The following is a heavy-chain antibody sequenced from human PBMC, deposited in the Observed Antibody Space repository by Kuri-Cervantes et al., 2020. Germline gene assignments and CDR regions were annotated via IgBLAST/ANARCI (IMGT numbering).Heavy chain of an antibody. CDR3: AGKANLFYDYVWGSYRYGEFDP. CDR1: GGTFSRYA. D-gene: IGHD3-16*02. V-gene: IGHV1-69*06. CDR2: TIPIFETT. J-gene: IGHJ5*02. Sequence: SVKVSCKASGGTFSRYAISWVRQAPGQGLEWMGGTIPIFETTNYAQKFQGRVTITADKSTSTAYMELSSLRSEDTAVYYCAGKANLFYDYVWGSYRYGEFDPWGQGTLVTVSS.